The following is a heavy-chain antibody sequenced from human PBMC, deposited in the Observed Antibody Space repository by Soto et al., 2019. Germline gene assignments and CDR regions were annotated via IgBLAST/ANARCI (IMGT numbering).Heavy chain of an antibody. D-gene: IGHD1-1*01. V-gene: IGHV3-15*01. CDR1: GFTFSNAW. J-gene: IGHJ3*02. CDR2: IKSKTDGGTT. CDR3: TTGSPTGAFDI. Sequence: PGGSLRLSCAASGFTFSNAWMSWVRQAPGKGLEWVGRIKSKTDGGTTDYAAPVKGSFTISRDDSKNTLFLQMNSLKTEDTAVYYCTTGSPTGAFDIWGQGTMVTVSS.